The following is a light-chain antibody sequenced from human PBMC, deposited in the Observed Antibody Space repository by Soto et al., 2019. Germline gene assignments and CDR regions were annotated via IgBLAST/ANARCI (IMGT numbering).Light chain of an antibody. V-gene: IGLV1-44*01. J-gene: IGLJ2*01. CDR2: SNN. CDR1: SSNIGSNT. Sequence: QSVLTQPPSASGTPGQRVTISCSGSSSNIGSNTVNWYQQLPGTAPKLLIYSNNQRPSGVAVRFSGSKSGTSASLAISGLQSEDEADYYCAAWDDSLNGPVVFGGGTKLTVL. CDR3: AAWDDSLNGPVV.